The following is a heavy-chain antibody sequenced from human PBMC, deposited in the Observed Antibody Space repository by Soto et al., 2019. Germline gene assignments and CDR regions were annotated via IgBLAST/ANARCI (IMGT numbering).Heavy chain of an antibody. J-gene: IGHJ6*02. Sequence: QVQLVQSGAEEKKPGASVKVSCKASGYTFTSYAMHWVRQSPGQRLEWMGWINAGNGNTKYSQKFQGRVTITRDTSASTAYMELSSLRSEDTAVSYCARDPSDYGMDVWGQGTTVTVSS. V-gene: IGHV1-3*05. CDR3: ARDPSDYGMDV. D-gene: IGHD6-6*01. CDR1: GYTFTSYA. CDR2: INAGNGNT.